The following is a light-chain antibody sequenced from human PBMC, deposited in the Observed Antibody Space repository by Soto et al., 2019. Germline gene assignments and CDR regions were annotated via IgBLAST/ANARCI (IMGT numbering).Light chain of an antibody. CDR2: GAS. Sequence: EIVMTQSPATLSLSPGERAALSCRASQSINSELAWYQQKPGQPPRLLIYGASTRATGVPVRCTGSESGSEFTLNISGLQSEDFAVYYCQQGHNWPLTFGQRTRLEI. J-gene: IGKJ2*01. CDR1: QSINSE. V-gene: IGKV3-15*01. CDR3: QQGHNWPLT.